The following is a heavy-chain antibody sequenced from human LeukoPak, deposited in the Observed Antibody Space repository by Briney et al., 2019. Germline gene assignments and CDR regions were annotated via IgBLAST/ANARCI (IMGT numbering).Heavy chain of an antibody. CDR3: ARGMEQAYYYDSSGYYDFDY. V-gene: IGHV3-20*04. CDR1: GFTFDDYG. Sequence: GGSPRLSCAASGFTFDDYGMSWVRQAPGKGLEWVSGINWNGGSTGYADSVKGRFTISRDNAKNSLYLQMNSLRAEDTALYYCARGMEQAYYYDSSGYYDFDYWGQGTLVTVSS. D-gene: IGHD3-22*01. J-gene: IGHJ4*02. CDR2: INWNGGST.